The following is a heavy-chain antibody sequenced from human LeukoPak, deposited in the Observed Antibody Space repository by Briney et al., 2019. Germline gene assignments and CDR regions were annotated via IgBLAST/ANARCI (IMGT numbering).Heavy chain of an antibody. CDR3: ARWPYCSSTSCYERYYYGMDV. Sequence: GASVTVSCKASGYTFTGYYMHWVRQAPGQGLEWMGWINPNSGGTNYAQKFQGRVTMTRDTSISTAYMELSRLRSDDTAVYYCARWPYCSSTSCYERYYYGMDVWGQGTTVTVSS. CDR2: INPNSGGT. V-gene: IGHV1-2*02. D-gene: IGHD2-2*01. CDR1: GYTFTGYY. J-gene: IGHJ6*02.